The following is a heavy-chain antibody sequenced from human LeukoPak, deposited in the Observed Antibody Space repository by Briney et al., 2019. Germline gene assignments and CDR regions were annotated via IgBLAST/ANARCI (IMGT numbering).Heavy chain of an antibody. CDR1: GYSFTSYW. D-gene: IGHD3-22*01. CDR2: IDPSDSYT. V-gene: IGHV5-10-1*01. Sequence: GESLKISCKGSGYSFTSYWISWVRQMPGKGLEWMGRIDPSDSYTNYSPSFQGHVTISADKSISTAYLQWSSLKASDTAMYFCATAGHVVISPYDFDYWGQGTLVTVSS. CDR3: ATAGHVVISPYDFDY. J-gene: IGHJ4*02.